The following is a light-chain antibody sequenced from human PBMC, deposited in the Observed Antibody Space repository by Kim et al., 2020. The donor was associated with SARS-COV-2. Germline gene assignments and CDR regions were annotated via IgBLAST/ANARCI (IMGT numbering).Light chain of an antibody. CDR2: GAS. CDR3: QQYISSPAT. CDR1: QSVSSNY. V-gene: IGKV3-20*01. J-gene: IGKJ1*01. Sequence: YPGERANLSCRASQSVSSNYLAWYQQKPGQAPRLLIYGASSRATGIPDRFSGSGSGTDFTLTITRLEPEDFAVYYCQQYISSPATFGQGTKVDIK.